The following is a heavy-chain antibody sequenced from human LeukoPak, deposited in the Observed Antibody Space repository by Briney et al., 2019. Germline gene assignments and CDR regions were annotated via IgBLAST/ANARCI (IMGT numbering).Heavy chain of an antibody. CDR3: AHRGIYGYFNY. Sequence: NPSETLSLTCTVTGGSITDSTYYWGWVRQPPGKGLEWIGSMSYSGTTYYNPSLKSRVLISADTSKNQLSLRLTSVTAADTAVYYCAHRGIYGYFNYWGQGTLVTVSS. V-gene: IGHV4-39*01. CDR1: GGSITDSTYY. J-gene: IGHJ4*02. CDR2: MSYSGTT. D-gene: IGHD3-10*01.